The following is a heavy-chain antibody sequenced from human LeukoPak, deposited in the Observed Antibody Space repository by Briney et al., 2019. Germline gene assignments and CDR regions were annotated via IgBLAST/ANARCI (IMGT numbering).Heavy chain of an antibody. V-gene: IGHV3-74*01. J-gene: IGHJ4*02. D-gene: IGHD6-19*01. Sequence: GGSLRLSCVASGFTFSAYWMHWVRQAPGEGLMWVSGINTDDSTTYADSVKGRFTISRDNAKNTLYLQMNSLRAADTAVYYCTRAGINGWYPYWGQGTLVTVSS. CDR1: GFTFSAYW. CDR2: INTDDSTT. CDR3: TRAGINGWYPY.